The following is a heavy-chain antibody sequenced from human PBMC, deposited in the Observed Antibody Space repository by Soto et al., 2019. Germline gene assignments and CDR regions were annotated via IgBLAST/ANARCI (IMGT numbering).Heavy chain of an antibody. Sequence: GGSLRLSCTASGFTFGEYAMSWVRQAPGKGLEWVGFIRSQAYGGTTEYAASVKGRFTVSRDDSKSIAYLQMNSLKTEDTAVYYCIREVRVGRSTIFGVVSYYFDYWGQGTLVTVSS. J-gene: IGHJ4*02. CDR1: GFTFGEYA. CDR3: IREVRVGRSTIFGVVSYYFDY. CDR2: IRSQAYGGTT. D-gene: IGHD3-3*01. V-gene: IGHV3-49*04.